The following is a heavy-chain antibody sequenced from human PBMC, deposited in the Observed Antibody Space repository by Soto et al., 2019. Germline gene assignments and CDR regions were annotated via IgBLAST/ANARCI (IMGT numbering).Heavy chain of an antibody. CDR2: IYYSGST. V-gene: IGHV4-30-4*01. D-gene: IGHD2-2*01. J-gene: IGHJ5*02. Sequence: SETLSLTCTVSGGSISSGDYYWSWIRQPPGKGLEWIGYIYYSGSTYYTPSLKSRVTISVDTSKNQFSLKLSSVTAADTAVYYCASFIVAVPDAKRGDWFDPWGQGTLVTVSS. CDR3: ASFIVAVPDAKRGDWFDP. CDR1: GGSISSGDYY.